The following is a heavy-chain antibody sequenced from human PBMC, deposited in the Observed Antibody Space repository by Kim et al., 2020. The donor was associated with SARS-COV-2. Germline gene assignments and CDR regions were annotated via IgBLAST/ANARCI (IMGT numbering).Heavy chain of an antibody. D-gene: IGHD2-15*01. Sequence: SETLSLTCTVSGGSISSSSYYWGWIRQPPGKGLEWIGSIYYSGSTYYNPSLKSRVTISVDTSKNQFSLKLSSVTAADTAVYYCARRYCSGGSCYPFDYWGQGTLGTVSS. V-gene: IGHV4-39*01. CDR2: IYYSGST. CDR1: GGSISSSSYY. CDR3: ARRYCSGGSCYPFDY. J-gene: IGHJ4*02.